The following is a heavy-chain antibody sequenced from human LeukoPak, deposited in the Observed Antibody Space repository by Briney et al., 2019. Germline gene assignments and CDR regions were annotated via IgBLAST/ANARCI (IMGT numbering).Heavy chain of an antibody. CDR3: ARVGSNYGYQQFDY. Sequence: PSETLSLTCTVSGGSISSGGYYWSWIRQHPGKGLEWIAYIYNSGSTYYNPSLKSRVTISVDTSKNQFSLKLSSVTAADTAVYYCARVGSNYGYQQFDYWGQGTLVTVSS. J-gene: IGHJ4*02. CDR2: IYNSGST. V-gene: IGHV4-31*03. CDR1: GGSISSGGYY. D-gene: IGHD5-18*01.